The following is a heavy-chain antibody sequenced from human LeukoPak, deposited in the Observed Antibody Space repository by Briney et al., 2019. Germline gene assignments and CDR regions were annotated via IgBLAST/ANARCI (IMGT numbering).Heavy chain of an antibody. CDR1: EDTFTYYH. CDR2: MNPTSGDT. CDR3: ARVVMKAFYYYYMDV. Sequence: ASVKVSCKASEDTFTYYHIHWVRQAPGQGVEWMGWMNPTSGDTGYAQKFQGRVTMTRTMSKNTAYMELSRLRSEDTAVYFCARVVMKAFYYYYMDVWGKGTTIIISS. V-gene: IGHV1-8*02. D-gene: IGHD2-21*01. J-gene: IGHJ6*03.